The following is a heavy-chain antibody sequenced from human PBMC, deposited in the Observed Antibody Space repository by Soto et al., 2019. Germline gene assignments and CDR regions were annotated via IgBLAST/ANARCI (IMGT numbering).Heavy chain of an antibody. Sequence: QVQLEEVGGGVVQPGRSRRLSCAASGFSFSHYAMHWVRQAPGKGLDWVAVVIYDGTNKYYADSVKGRFTISRDNDRNTVFLQMNSLRTDDTAVYYCARGPLFGYFDSWGQGTLVTVSS. CDR2: VIYDGTNK. CDR1: GFSFSHYA. D-gene: IGHD3-10*01. V-gene: IGHV3-30-3*01. J-gene: IGHJ4*02. CDR3: ARGPLFGYFDS.